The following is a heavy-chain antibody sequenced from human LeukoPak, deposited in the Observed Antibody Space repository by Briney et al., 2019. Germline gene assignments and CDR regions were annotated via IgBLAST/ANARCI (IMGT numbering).Heavy chain of an antibody. Sequence: GGPLRLSCAASGFTFSDYYMSWIRQAPGKGLEWVSYISSSGSTIYYADSVKGRFTLSRDNAKNSLYLQMNSLRAEDTAVYYCASSRYFDSTFDYWGQGTLVTVSS. J-gene: IGHJ4*02. CDR2: ISSSGSTI. CDR1: GFTFSDYY. D-gene: IGHD3-9*01. V-gene: IGHV3-11*01. CDR3: ASSRYFDSTFDY.